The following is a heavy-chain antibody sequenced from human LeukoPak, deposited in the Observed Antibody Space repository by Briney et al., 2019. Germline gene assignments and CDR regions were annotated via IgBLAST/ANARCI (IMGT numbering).Heavy chain of an antibody. CDR3: ASAYCSSTSCYRDFDY. Sequence: GSSVKVSCKASGGTFSSYAISWVRQAPGQGLEWMGGIIPIFGTANYAQKFQGRVTITADESTSTAYMELSSLRSEDTAVYYCASAYCSSTSCYRDFDYWGQGTLVTVSS. J-gene: IGHJ4*02. CDR2: IIPIFGTA. CDR1: GGTFSSYA. V-gene: IGHV1-69*01. D-gene: IGHD2-2*01.